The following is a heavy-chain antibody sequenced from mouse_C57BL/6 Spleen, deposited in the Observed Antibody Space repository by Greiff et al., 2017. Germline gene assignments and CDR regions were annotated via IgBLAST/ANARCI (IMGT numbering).Heavy chain of an antibody. CDR1: GFTFSDYG. CDR3: ARNPIVTTLYYYAMDY. CDR2: ISSGSSTI. Sequence: EVQLVESGGGLVKPGGSLTLSCAASGFTFSDYGMHWVRQAPEKGLEWVAYISSGSSTIYYADTVKGRFTISRDNAKNTLFLQLTSLRSEDTAMYYCARNPIVTTLYYYAMDYWGQGTSVTASS. V-gene: IGHV5-17*01. J-gene: IGHJ4*01. D-gene: IGHD2-5*01.